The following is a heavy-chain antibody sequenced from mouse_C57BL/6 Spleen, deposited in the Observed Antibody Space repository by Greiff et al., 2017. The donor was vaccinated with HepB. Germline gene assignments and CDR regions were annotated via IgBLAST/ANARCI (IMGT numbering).Heavy chain of an antibody. D-gene: IGHD4-1*01. CDR2: ISDGGSYT. CDR1: GCTFSSYA. J-gene: IGHJ3*01. Sequence: EVKLVESGGGLVKPGGSLKLSCAASGCTFSSYAMSWVRQTPEKRLEWVATISDGGSYTYYPDNVKGRFTISRDNAQNNLYLQMGHLKSAATAMYYCARDPPLTPFAYWGRGTLVTGAA. CDR3: ARDPPLTPFAY. V-gene: IGHV5-4*01.